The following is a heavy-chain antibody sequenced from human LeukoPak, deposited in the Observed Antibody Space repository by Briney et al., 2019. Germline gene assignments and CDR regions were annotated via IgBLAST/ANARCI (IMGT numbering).Heavy chain of an antibody. Sequence: PGGSLRLSCAASGFTVSSNYMSWVRQAPGKGLEWVSAVSGRGDTTYYADSVKGRFTISRDNSKNTLYLQMNSLRAEDTAVYYCAKDHGGSSWEFDYWGQGTLVTVSS. CDR2: VSGRGDTT. CDR1: GFTVSSNY. J-gene: IGHJ4*02. CDR3: AKDHGGSSWEFDY. V-gene: IGHV3-23*01. D-gene: IGHD6-13*01.